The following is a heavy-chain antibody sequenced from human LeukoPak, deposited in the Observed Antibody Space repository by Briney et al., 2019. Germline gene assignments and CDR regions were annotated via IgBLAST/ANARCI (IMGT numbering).Heavy chain of an antibody. CDR3: ASHPDWEQQLEYFDY. V-gene: IGHV3-48*04. Sequence: PGGSLRLSCEASGFTFSDYSMTWVRQAPGEGLEWLSYITSTSDTIYYADSVKGRFTISRDNAKNSLYLQMNSLRAEDTAVYYCASHPDWEQQLEYFDYRGQGTLVTVSS. D-gene: IGHD6-13*01. J-gene: IGHJ4*02. CDR2: ITSTSDTI. CDR1: GFTFSDYS.